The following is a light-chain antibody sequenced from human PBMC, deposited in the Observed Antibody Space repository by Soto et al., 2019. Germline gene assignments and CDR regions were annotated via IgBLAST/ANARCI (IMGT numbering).Light chain of an antibody. V-gene: IGKV1-5*01. CDR1: QNIRNW. CDR3: QKYETYAMYS. CDR2: DAS. Sequence: DIQMTQSPSTLSTSVGDRVSITCRASQNIRNWLAWYQQKPGKAPKLLIYDASRLESGVPSRFSGSGSGTEFTLSISSLQPDDFATYYCQKYETYAMYSFGQGTKLEI. J-gene: IGKJ2*01.